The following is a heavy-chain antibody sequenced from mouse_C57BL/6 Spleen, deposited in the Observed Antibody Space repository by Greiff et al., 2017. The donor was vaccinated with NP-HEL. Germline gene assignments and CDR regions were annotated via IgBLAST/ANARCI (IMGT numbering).Heavy chain of an antibody. Sequence: DVMLVESGGGLVKPGGSLKLSCAASGFTFSDYGMHWVRQAPEKGLEWVAYISSGSSTIYYADTVKGRFTISRDNAKNTLFLQMTSLRSEDTAMYYCARPGIRSLFAYWGQGTLVTVSA. CDR2: ISSGSSTI. D-gene: IGHD2-4*01. V-gene: IGHV5-17*01. J-gene: IGHJ3*01. CDR1: GFTFSDYG. CDR3: ARPGIRSLFAY.